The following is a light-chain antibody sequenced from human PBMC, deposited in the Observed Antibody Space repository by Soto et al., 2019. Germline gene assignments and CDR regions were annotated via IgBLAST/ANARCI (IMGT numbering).Light chain of an antibody. J-gene: IGKJ1*01. CDR1: QSVSSN. V-gene: IGKV3-15*01. CDR3: QQYNNWPRWT. CDR2: GAS. Sequence: EIVMTQSPATLSVSPGGRATLSCRASQSVSSNLAWYQQKPSQAPRLLIYGASTRATGIPARFSGSGSGTEFTLTISSLQSEDFAVYYCQQYNNWPRWTFGQGTKVDIK.